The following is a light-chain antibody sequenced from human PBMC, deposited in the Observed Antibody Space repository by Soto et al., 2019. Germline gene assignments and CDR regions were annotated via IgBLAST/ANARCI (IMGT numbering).Light chain of an antibody. J-gene: IGKJ1*01. Sequence: DIQMTQSPSTLSASVGDRVTITCRASQSISGWLAWYQQRPGKAPNLLIYGASSLQSGVPSRFSGSVSGTEFTLTISSLQPGDFGTYYCQQYQDFWTFGQGTKVEI. CDR3: QQYQDFWT. CDR2: GAS. CDR1: QSISGW. V-gene: IGKV1-5*01.